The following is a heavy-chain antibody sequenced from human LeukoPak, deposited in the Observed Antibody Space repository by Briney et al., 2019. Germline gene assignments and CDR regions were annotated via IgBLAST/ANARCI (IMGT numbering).Heavy chain of an antibody. CDR2: INPNSGGT. V-gene: IGHV1-2*02. D-gene: IGHD1-14*01. CDR3: ARDTAATKDAFDI. J-gene: IGHJ3*02. Sequence: EASVKVSCKASRYTFSGHSMHWVRQAPGQGREWMGWINPNSGGTNYAQKFQDRVTMTRDTSISTAYMELSSLRSDDTAVYYCARDTAATKDAFDIWGQGTMVTVSS. CDR1: RYTFSGHS.